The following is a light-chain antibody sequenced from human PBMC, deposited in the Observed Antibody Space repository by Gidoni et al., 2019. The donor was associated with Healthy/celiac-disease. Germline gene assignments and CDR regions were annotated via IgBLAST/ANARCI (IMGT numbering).Light chain of an antibody. CDR2: KAS. V-gene: IGKV1-5*03. J-gene: IGKJ2*01. Sequence: DIQMTQSPSTLSASVGDRVTITCRASQSISSWLAWYQQNPGKAPKLLIYKASSLESGVPSRFSGSGSGTEFTLTSSSLQPDDFATYYCQPYNSYSRTFGQGTKLEIK. CDR1: QSISSW. CDR3: QPYNSYSRT.